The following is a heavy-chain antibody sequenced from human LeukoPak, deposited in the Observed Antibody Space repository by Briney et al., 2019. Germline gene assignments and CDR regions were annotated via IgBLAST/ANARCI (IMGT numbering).Heavy chain of an antibody. D-gene: IGHD6-13*01. V-gene: IGHV3-11*04. CDR2: ISSRGSTI. CDR3: ARDLGYSSRKFDP. J-gene: IGHJ5*02. Sequence: GGSLRLSCAASGFICSDFYMSWIRQAPGKGLEWVSYISSRGSTIYYADSVKGRFTISRDNAKNSLYLQMNSLRAEDTAVYYCARDLGYSSRKFDPWGQGTLVTVSS. CDR1: GFICSDFY.